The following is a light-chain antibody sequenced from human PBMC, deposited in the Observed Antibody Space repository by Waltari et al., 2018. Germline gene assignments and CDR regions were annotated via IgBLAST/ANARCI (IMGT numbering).Light chain of an antibody. J-gene: IGKJ1*01. Sequence: DIHMTQSPSTLSASIGDRVTITCRASQSPSKWLAWYQQKPGKAPKLLIDKTSTLNAEVPSRFSGSGSGTEFTLTISSLQPEDFATYYCQQYNLFPWTFGQGTKVEVK. CDR1: QSPSKW. V-gene: IGKV1-5*03. CDR2: KTS. CDR3: QQYNLFPWT.